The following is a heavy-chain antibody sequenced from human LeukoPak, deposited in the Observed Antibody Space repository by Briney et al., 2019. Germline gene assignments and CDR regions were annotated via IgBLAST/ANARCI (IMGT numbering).Heavy chain of an antibody. V-gene: IGHV1-69*05. Sequence: SVKVSCKASGGTFSSYAISWVRQAPGQGLEWMGGIIPIFGTANYAQKLQGRVTMTTDTSTSTAYMELRSLRSDDTAVYYCAVGYSYGYETFDYWGQGTLVTVSS. D-gene: IGHD5-18*01. CDR1: GGTFSSYA. J-gene: IGHJ4*02. CDR2: IIPIFGTA. CDR3: AVGYSYGYETFDY.